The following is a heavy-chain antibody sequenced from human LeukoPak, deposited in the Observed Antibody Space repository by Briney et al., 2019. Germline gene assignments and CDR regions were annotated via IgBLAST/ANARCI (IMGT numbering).Heavy chain of an antibody. V-gene: IGHV3-23*01. CDR3: ARGSRGDY. J-gene: IGHJ4*02. CDR1: GFTLSSYA. Sequence: GGSLRLSCAASGFTLSSYAMSWVRQAPGKGLEWVSAISDTGNTYHADSVKGRFTISRDSSKNTLFLQMNRLRPEDAAVYYCARGSRGDYWGQGTQVTVSS. CDR2: ISDTGNT. D-gene: IGHD5/OR15-5a*01.